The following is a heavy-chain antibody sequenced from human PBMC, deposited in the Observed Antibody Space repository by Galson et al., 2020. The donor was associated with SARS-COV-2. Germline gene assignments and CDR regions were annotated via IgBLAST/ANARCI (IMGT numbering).Heavy chain of an antibody. V-gene: IGHV3-48*04. Sequence: GGYLRLSCAASGFTFSSYTMNWVRQTPVKGLELVAYIRSSSGTIYYADSVKGRFTISRDNAKSSLYLQLNSLRVEDTAVYYCARERLEYWGQGTLVTVSS. CDR1: GFTFSSYT. D-gene: IGHD1-1*01. J-gene: IGHJ4*02. CDR3: ARERLEY. CDR2: IRSSSGTI.